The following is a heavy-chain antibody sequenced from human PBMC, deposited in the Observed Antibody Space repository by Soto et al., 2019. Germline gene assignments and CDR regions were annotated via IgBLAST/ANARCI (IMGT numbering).Heavy chain of an antibody. D-gene: IGHD3-22*01. Sequence: SLRLSCTASGFTFDDYAMHWVRQAPGKGLEWVSGISWNSGSIGYADSVKGRFTISGDNAKNSLYLRMNSLRAEDTALYYCEKDTFSSGYYPDFDYWGQGTLVTVYS. CDR1: GFTFDDYA. V-gene: IGHV3-9*01. J-gene: IGHJ4*02. CDR2: ISWNSGSI. CDR3: EKDTFSSGYYPDFDY.